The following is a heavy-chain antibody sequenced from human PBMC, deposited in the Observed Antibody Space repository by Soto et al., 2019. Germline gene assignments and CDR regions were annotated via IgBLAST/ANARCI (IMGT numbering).Heavy chain of an antibody. CDR1: GYIFLNYG. CDR3: ARGRRISGYYDYYTDA. J-gene: IGHJ6*03. CDR2: ISAENGDT. V-gene: IGHV1-18*01. Sequence: QVQLVQSGAELKKPGASLKVSCKASGYIFLNYGVSWVRQAPGQGLEWIGWISAENGDTNYAQKFQGRATMTTDTLTGTPALNVRSLRSHDTAVWYCARGRRISGYYDYYTDAWGKGVAVTVSS. D-gene: IGHD2-15*01.